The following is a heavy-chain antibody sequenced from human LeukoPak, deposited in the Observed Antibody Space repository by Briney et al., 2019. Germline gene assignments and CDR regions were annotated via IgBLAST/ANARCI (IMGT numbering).Heavy chain of an antibody. CDR1: GGSISSYY. CDR3: ARRYDSSGFSHFDY. V-gene: IGHV4-59*01. Sequence: KASETLSLTCAVSGGSISSYYWSWIRQPPGKGLEWIGYIYYSGSTNYNPSLKSRVTISVDTSKNQFSLKLSSVTAADTAVYYCARRYDSSGFSHFDYWGQGTLVTVSS. CDR2: IYYSGST. D-gene: IGHD3-22*01. J-gene: IGHJ4*02.